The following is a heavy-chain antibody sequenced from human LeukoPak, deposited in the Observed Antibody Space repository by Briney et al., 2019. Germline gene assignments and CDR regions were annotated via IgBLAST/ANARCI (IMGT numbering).Heavy chain of an antibody. CDR3: ARSDSSGSDY. CDR1: GGTFSSYA. D-gene: IGHD6-19*01. J-gene: IGHJ4*02. Sequence: GSSVKVSCKASGGTFSSYAISWVRQAPGQGLEWMGRIIPIFGTANYAQKFQGRATITTDESTSTAYMELSSLRSEDTAVYYCARSDSSGSDYWGQGTLVTVSS. V-gene: IGHV1-69*05. CDR2: IIPIFGTA.